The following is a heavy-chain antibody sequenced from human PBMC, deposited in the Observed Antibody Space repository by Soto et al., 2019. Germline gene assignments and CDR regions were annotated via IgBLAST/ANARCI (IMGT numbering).Heavy chain of an antibody. V-gene: IGHV1-2*04. CDR3: AREGAGDRRDFDY. Sequence: ASVKVSCKASGYTFTGYYMHWVRQAPGQGLEWMGWINPNSGGTNYAQKFQGWVTMTRDTSISTAYMELSRLRSDDTAVYYCAREGAGDRRDFDYCGQGTLVTVSS. J-gene: IGHJ4*02. CDR2: INPNSGGT. D-gene: IGHD7-27*01. CDR1: GYTFTGYY.